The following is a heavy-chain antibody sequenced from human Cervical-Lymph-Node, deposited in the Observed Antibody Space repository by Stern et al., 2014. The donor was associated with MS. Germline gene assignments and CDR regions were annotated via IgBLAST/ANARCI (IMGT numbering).Heavy chain of an antibody. V-gene: IGHV1-69*01. CDR1: GGTFSNYA. J-gene: IGHJ4*02. D-gene: IGHD6-19*01. Sequence: VQLVESGAEVKKPGSSVKVSCKASGGTFSNYAISWVRQAPGQGLEWMGGIIPIFGTANYAQKFQGRVTLTADESTSPAYMELSSLRSDDTAVYYCASLLGRIAVASVDYWGQGTLVTVSS. CDR2: IIPIFGTA. CDR3: ASLLGRIAVASVDY.